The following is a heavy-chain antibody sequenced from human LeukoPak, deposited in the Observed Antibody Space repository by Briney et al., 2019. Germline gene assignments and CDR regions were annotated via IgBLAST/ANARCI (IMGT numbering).Heavy chain of an antibody. V-gene: IGHV3-43*01. CDR2: ISWDGGST. CDR3: ARLAGYYGSGLRAFDI. D-gene: IGHD3-10*01. CDR1: GFTFDDYT. Sequence: PGGSLRLSCAASGFTFDDYTIHWVRQAPGKWLEWVSLISWDGGSTYYADSVKGRFTISRDNSKNSLYLQMNSLRTEDTALYYCARLAGYYGSGLRAFDIWGQGTMVTVSS. J-gene: IGHJ3*02.